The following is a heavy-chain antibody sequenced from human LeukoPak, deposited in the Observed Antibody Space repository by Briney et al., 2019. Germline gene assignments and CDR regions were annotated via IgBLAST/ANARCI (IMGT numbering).Heavy chain of an antibody. CDR2: IYYSGST. J-gene: IGHJ4*02. Sequence: SETLSLTCTVSGGSISSYYWSWIRQPPGKGLEWIGYIYYSGSTNYNPSLKSRVTISVDTSKNQFSLKLSSVTVADTAVYYCARGVGYYDYYFDYWGQGTLVTVSS. CDR1: GGSISSYY. V-gene: IGHV4-59*01. D-gene: IGHD3-10*01. CDR3: ARGVGYYDYYFDY.